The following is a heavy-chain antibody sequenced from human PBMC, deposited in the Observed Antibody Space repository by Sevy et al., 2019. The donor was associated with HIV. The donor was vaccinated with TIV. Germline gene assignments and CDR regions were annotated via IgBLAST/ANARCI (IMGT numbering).Heavy chain of an antibody. V-gene: IGHV3-23*01. D-gene: IGHD2-15*01. J-gene: IGHJ6*02. CDR1: EFTFSSYA. CDR2: VSGSGRYT. Sequence: GGSLRLSCAASEFTFSSYAMSWVRQAPGKGLEWVSSVSGSGRYTSYADSVEGRFTISRDNTKNSLYVQMNSLRAEDTAVYFCAKGYCTGGSCPRDYYYYAMDVWGQGTTVTVSS. CDR3: AKGYCTGGSCPRDYYYYAMDV.